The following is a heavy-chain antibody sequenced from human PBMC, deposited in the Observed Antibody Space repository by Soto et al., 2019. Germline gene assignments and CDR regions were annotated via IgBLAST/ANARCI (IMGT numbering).Heavy chain of an antibody. Sequence: QVQLEESGGGVVQPGGSLRLSCAASGFTFSSYGMHWVRQAPGEGLEWVVVISYDGSIQYYTDSAKGRFTISRDNSKSTLYLQMNSLRAEDTAVYYCAKEIRAYSSSWSFDYWGQGTLVTVSS. D-gene: IGHD6-13*01. CDR1: GFTFSSYG. J-gene: IGHJ4*02. V-gene: IGHV3-30*18. CDR2: ISYDGSIQ. CDR3: AKEIRAYSSSWSFDY.